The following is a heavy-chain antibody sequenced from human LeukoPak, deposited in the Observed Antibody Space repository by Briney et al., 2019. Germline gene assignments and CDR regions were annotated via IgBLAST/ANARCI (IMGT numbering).Heavy chain of an antibody. CDR2: IYYSGST. J-gene: IGHJ6*03. Sequence: SQTLSLTCAVSGGSISSGGYSWSWIRQPPGKGLEWIGYIYYSGSTYYNPSLKSRVTISVDTSKNQFSLKLSSVTAADTAVYYCARERGNPNEVYYYYYYMDVWGKGTTVTVSS. V-gene: IGHV4-30-4*07. D-gene: IGHD4-23*01. CDR3: ARERGNPNEVYYYYYYMDV. CDR1: GGSISSGGYS.